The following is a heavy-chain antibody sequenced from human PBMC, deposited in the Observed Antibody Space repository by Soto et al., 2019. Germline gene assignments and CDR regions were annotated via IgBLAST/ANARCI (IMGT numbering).Heavy chain of an antibody. CDR2: IYYSGST. CDR1: GGSISSGDYY. Sequence: QVQLQESGPGLVKPSQTLSLTCTVYGGSISSGDYYWSWIRQPPGKGLEWMGYIYYSGSTYSHPSLTRRVTISVDTSKNHFTLKLSTVTSADTAVYYCARAMVVTKNWLDTWGQGTLITVSS. V-gene: IGHV4-30-4*01. J-gene: IGHJ5*02. D-gene: IGHD2-21*02. CDR3: ARAMVVTKNWLDT.